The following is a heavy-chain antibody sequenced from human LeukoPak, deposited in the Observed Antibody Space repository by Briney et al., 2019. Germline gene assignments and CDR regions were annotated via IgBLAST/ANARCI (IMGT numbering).Heavy chain of an antibody. J-gene: IGHJ3*02. CDR1: GFTFSNAW. CDR3: ARGLQLHDAFDI. V-gene: IGHV3-21*01. CDR2: ISSSSSYI. D-gene: IGHD5-18*01. Sequence: GSLRLSCAASGFTFSNAWMSWVRQAPGKGLEWVSSISSSSSYIYYADSVKGRFTISRDNAKNSLYLQMNSLRAEDTAVYYCARGLQLHDAFDIWGQGTMVTVSS.